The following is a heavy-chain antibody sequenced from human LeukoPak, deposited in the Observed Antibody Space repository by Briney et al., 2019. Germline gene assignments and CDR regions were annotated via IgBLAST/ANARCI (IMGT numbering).Heavy chain of an antibody. J-gene: IGHJ5*02. CDR2: ISSSSTYI. V-gene: IGHV3-21*01. D-gene: IGHD5-12*01. CDR3: ARDAHVPTALNWFDH. CDR1: GYTFSSYS. Sequence: PGGSLRLSCAASGYTFSSYSMNWVRQAPGKGLEWVATISSSSTYIYYADSVKGRFTISRDNAKNSLYLQMNSLRAEDTAVYYCARDAHVPTALNWFDHWAQGTLVTVSS.